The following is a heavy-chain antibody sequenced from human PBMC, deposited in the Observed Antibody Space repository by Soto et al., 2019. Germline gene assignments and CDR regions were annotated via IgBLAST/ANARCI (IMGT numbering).Heavy chain of an antibody. V-gene: IGHV3-23*01. D-gene: IGHD6-13*01. J-gene: IGHJ4*02. CDR1: GFTFSNYA. CDR2: ISGSGGST. Sequence: EVPLLESGGGLVQPGGSLRLSSAASGFTFSNYAVTWVRQAPGKGLEWVSTISGSGGSTYYADSVKGRFTISRDNSKNTLYLQMNSLRAEDTAVYYCAKDQGSSWYEIDYWGQGTLVTVSS. CDR3: AKDQGSSWYEIDY.